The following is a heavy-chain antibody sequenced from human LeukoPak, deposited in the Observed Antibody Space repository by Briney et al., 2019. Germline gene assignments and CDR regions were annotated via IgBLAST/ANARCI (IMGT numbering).Heavy chain of an antibody. V-gene: IGHV4-61*02. CDR3: ARDLVVFPYNWFDP. Sequence: SETLSLTCTVSGGSISSGGYYWSWIRQPAGKGLEWIGRISTSGITNYNPSLKSRVTVSIDTSKNQFSLKLNSVTAADTAVYYCARDLVVFPYNWFDPWGQGTLVTVSS. D-gene: IGHD3-22*01. CDR1: GGSISSGGYY. J-gene: IGHJ5*02. CDR2: ISTSGIT.